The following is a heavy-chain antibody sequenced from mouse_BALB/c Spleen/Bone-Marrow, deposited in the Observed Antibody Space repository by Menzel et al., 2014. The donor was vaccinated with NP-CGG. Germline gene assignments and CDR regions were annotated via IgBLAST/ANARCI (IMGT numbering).Heavy chain of an antibody. Sequence: EVKLVESGGGLVKPGGSLELSCAASGFTFSSYAMSWVRQTPEKRLEWVATISSGGSYTYYPDSVKGRFTISRDNAKNTLYLQMSSLRSEDTAMYYCARKLEYGDYDAMDYWGQGTSVTVSS. CDR3: ARKLEYGDYDAMDY. V-gene: IGHV5-9-1*01. CDR1: GFTFSSYA. J-gene: IGHJ4*01. D-gene: IGHD2-13*01. CDR2: ISSGGSYT.